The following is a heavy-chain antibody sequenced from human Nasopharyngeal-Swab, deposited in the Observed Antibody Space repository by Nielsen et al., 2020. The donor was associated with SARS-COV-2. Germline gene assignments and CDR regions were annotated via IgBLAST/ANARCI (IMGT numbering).Heavy chain of an antibody. CDR1: GFTFSSYA. J-gene: IGHJ4*02. Sequence: GGSLRLSCAASGFTFSSYAMHWVRQAPGKGLEWVAVISYDGSNKYYADSVKGRFTISRDNSKNTLYLQMNSLRAEDTAVYYCAREGYYYGSGSQPWCDYWGQGTLVTVSS. CDR2: ISYDGSNK. CDR3: AREGYYYGSGSQPWCDY. D-gene: IGHD3-10*01. V-gene: IGHV3-30-3*01.